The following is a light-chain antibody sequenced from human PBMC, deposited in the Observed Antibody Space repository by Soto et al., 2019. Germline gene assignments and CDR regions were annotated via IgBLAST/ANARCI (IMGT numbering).Light chain of an antibody. Sequence: QSVLTQPPSASGTPGQRVTISCSGSSSSIGSNSVNWYQQLPRTAPKLLIFGNNQRPSGVPDRFSGSKSGTSASLAISGLQSEDEADYYCAAWDDSLNGHVFGTGIKLTVL. CDR2: GNN. CDR3: AAWDDSLNGHV. J-gene: IGLJ1*01. CDR1: SSSIGSNS. V-gene: IGLV1-44*01.